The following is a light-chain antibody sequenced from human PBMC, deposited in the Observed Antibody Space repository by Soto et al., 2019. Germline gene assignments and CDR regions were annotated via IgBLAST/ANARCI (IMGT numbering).Light chain of an antibody. J-gene: IGKJ1*01. CDR2: QTS. CDR1: QSLLHSNGYNY. Sequence: DIVLTQSPLYLPVTPGEPASISCRSSQSLLHSNGYNYLDWYLQRPGQSPHPLIYQTSNRSSGVPDRFSGSGSGRDFTLRISRVESEDVGVYYCMQALETAPWTFGQGTKVDIK. V-gene: IGKV2-28*01. CDR3: MQALETAPWT.